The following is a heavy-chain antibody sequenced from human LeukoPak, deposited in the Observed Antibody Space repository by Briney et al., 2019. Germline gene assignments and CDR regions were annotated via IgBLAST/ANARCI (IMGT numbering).Heavy chain of an antibody. J-gene: IGHJ4*02. CDR2: INSDGSIT. D-gene: IGHD1-26*01. CDR1: GFTFSSFW. Sequence: GGSLRLSCAASGFTFSSFWMHCVRQVPGKGLVWLSRINSDGSITTYVDSVKGRFTISRDNAKNTLYLQMNSLRAEDTAMYYCVRGVGTTSNDYWGQGTLVTVSS. CDR3: VRGVGTTSNDY. V-gene: IGHV3-74*01.